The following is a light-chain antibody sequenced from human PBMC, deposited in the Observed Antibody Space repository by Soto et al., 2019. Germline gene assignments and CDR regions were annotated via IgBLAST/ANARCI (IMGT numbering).Light chain of an antibody. CDR1: QSVSNNY. V-gene: IGKV3-20*01. Sequence: EIVLTQSPGTLSLSPRERATLSCRASQSVSNNYLAWYQHRPGQAPRLLIYGASTRAPGIPDRFSGSGSGTDFTLTISRLETEDVAVYYCQQYAASPRTFGQGTQVEV. CDR3: QQYAASPRT. J-gene: IGKJ1*01. CDR2: GAS.